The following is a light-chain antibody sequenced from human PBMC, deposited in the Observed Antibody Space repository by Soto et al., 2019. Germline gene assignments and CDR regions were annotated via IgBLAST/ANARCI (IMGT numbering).Light chain of an antibody. V-gene: IGLV2-14*01. CDR2: EVS. Sequence: QSVLSQPASVSGTPGQSMTISCTGTSSDVGGYDYVSRYQQHPGKAPKLIIFEVSKRPSGTSNRFSDSKSGNTAALTISGLQAVDEADYFCISYTSSSPIDVFGTGTKVTVL. J-gene: IGLJ1*01. CDR3: ISYTSSSPIDV. CDR1: SSDVGGYDY.